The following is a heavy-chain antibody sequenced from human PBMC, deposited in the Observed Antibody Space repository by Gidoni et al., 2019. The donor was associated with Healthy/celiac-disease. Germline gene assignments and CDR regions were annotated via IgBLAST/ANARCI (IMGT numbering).Heavy chain of an antibody. CDR1: GGTFSSYA. J-gene: IGHJ6*02. CDR3: ARVIVVVPAAIGPLYYYGMDV. Sequence: QVQLVQSGAEVKKPGSSVKVSCQASGGTFSSYAISWVRQAPGQGLEWMGGIIPIFGTANYAQKFQGRVTITADESTSTAYMELSSLRSEDTAVYYCARVIVVVPAAIGPLYYYGMDVWGQGTTVTVSS. CDR2: IIPIFGTA. V-gene: IGHV1-69*01. D-gene: IGHD2-2*01.